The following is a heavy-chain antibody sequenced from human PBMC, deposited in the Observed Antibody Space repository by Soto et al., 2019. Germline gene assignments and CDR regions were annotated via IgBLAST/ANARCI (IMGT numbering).Heavy chain of an antibody. CDR3: PKVWGEYDFWSGYPHYGMDV. J-gene: IGHJ6*02. D-gene: IGHD3-3*01. V-gene: IGHV3-23*01. Sequence: GGSLRLSCVASGFSFSSYAMTWVRQAPGRXLEWVSVISGSDGSTYYADSVKGRFTISRDNSKNTLYLQMNSLRAEDTAVYYCPKVWGEYDFWSGYPHYGMDVWGQGTTVTVSS. CDR2: ISGSDGST. CDR1: GFSFSSYA.